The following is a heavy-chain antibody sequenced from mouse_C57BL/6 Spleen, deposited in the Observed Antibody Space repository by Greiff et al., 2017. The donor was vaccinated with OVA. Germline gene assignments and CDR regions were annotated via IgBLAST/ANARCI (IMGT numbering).Heavy chain of an antibody. Sequence: VQLQQSGPELVKPGASVKISCKASGYAFSSSWMNWVKQRPGKGLEWIGRIYPGDGDTNYNGKFKGKATLTADKSSSTAYMQLSSLTSEDSAVYFCARSPGTTVVATDYFDYWGQGTTLTVSS. D-gene: IGHD1-1*01. CDR3: ARSPGTTVVATDYFDY. CDR2: IYPGDGDT. V-gene: IGHV1-82*01. CDR1: GYAFSSSW. J-gene: IGHJ2*01.